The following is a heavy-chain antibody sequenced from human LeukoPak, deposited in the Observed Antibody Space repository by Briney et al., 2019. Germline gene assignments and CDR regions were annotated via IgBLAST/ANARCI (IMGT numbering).Heavy chain of an antibody. V-gene: IGHV3-9*01. CDR2: ISWNSGSI. CDR3: AKDIDGVVRAFDI. CDR1: GFTFDDYA. J-gene: IGHJ3*02. Sequence: GRSLRLSCAASGFTFDDYAMHWVRQAPGKGLEWVSGISWNSGSIGYADSVKGRFTISRDNAKNSLYLQMNSLRAEDTALYYCAKDIDGVVRAFDIWGQGTMVTVSS. D-gene: IGHD4-23*01.